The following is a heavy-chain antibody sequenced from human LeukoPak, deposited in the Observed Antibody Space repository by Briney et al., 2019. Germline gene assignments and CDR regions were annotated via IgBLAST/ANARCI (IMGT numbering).Heavy chain of an antibody. CDR1: AARVDEYA. CDR2: INWNGGRT. Sequence: GGSLRLSCAASAARVDEYAMSWVRQSPGKGLEWISGINWNGGRTYYADSVKGRFTISRDNAKNSLYLQMNSLRAEDTAFYYCAGSRSLVAVAGIEGFDIWGQGTMVTVSS. D-gene: IGHD6-19*01. V-gene: IGHV3-20*04. CDR3: AGSRSLVAVAGIEGFDI. J-gene: IGHJ3*02.